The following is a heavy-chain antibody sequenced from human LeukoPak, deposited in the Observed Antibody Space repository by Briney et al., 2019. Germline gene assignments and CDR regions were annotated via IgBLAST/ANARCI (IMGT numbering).Heavy chain of an antibody. Sequence: SETLSLTCAVYGGSFSGYYRSWIRQPPGKGLEWIGEINHSGSTNYNPSLKSRVTISVDTSKNQFSLKLSSVTAADTAVYYCARAPAATPLGIYFDYWGQGTLVTVSS. D-gene: IGHD2-2*01. CDR2: INHSGST. J-gene: IGHJ4*02. CDR1: GGSFSGYY. V-gene: IGHV4-34*01. CDR3: ARAPAATPLGIYFDY.